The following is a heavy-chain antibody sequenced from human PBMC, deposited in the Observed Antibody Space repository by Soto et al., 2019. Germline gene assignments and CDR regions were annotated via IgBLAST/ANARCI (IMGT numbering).Heavy chain of an antibody. CDR3: ARDLYSSGWLDAFDI. V-gene: IGHV4-61*01. CDR1: GGSVRSGSYY. J-gene: IGHJ3*02. Sequence: PSETLSLTCTVSGGSVRSGSYYWSWIRQPPGKGLEWIGYIYYSGSTNYNPSLKSRVTISVDTSKNQFSLKLSSVTAADTAVYYCARDLYSSGWLDAFDIWGQGTMVTVSS. D-gene: IGHD6-19*01. CDR2: IYYSGST.